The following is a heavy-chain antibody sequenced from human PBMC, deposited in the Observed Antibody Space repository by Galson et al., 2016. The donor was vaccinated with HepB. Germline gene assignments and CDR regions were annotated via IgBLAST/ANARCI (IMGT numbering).Heavy chain of an antibody. D-gene: IGHD3-22*01. CDR2: ITSSSSTI. CDR3: ARGYDSGAYYFDY. V-gene: IGHV3-48*02. Sequence: SLRLSCAASGFTFSSFSMHWVRQAPGKGLEWLSYITSSSSTIYYADSVKGRFTISRDNAKKSLYLQMNSLRDEDTAVYYCARGYDSGAYYFDYWGQGTRVTVSS. J-gene: IGHJ4*02. CDR1: GFTFSSFS.